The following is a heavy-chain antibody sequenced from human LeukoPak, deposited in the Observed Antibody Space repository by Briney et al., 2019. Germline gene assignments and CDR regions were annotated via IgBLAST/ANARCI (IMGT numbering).Heavy chain of an antibody. CDR1: GFTFSSYG. CDR3: ARDGVYCSSTSCYLDY. Sequence: GRSLRLSCAASGFTFSSYGMHWVRQAPGKGLEWVAVIWYDGSNKYYADSVKGRFTISRDNSKNTLYLRMNSLRAEDTAVYYCARDGVYCSSTSCYLDYWGQGTLVTVSS. D-gene: IGHD2-2*01. CDR2: IWYDGSNK. J-gene: IGHJ4*02. V-gene: IGHV3-33*01.